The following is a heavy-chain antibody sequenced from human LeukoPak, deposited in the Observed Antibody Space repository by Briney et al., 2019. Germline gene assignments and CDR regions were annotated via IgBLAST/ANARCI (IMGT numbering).Heavy chain of an antibody. D-gene: IGHD5-24*01. CDR1: GYDFSTYW. J-gene: IGHJ4*02. CDR2: THPGGSET. V-gene: IGHV5-51*01. Sequence: GESLKISCKGLGYDFSTYWNAWVRHRPRKGLEWMGITHPGGSETRYDPSFQGQVTISVDRSTNTAYLQWSSLRASDTAMYYCARASRDGYNQNFDHWGQGTLVTVSS. CDR3: ARASRDGYNQNFDH.